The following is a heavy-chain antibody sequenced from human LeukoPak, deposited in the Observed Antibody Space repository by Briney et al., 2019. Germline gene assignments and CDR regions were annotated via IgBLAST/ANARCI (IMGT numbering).Heavy chain of an antibody. J-gene: IGHJ4*02. CDR1: GGSISSYY. V-gene: IGHV4-59*01. Sequence: SETLSLTCTVSGGSISSYYWSWIRQPPGKGLEWIGYIYYSGSTNYNPSLKSRVTISVDTSKNQFSLKLSSVAAADTAVYYCARRAGAYSHPYDYWGQGTLVTVSS. CDR3: ARRAGAYSHPYDY. CDR2: IYYSGST. D-gene: IGHD4/OR15-4a*01.